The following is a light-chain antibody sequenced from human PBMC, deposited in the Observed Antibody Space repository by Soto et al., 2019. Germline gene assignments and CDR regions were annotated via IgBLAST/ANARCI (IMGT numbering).Light chain of an antibody. CDR1: SGRSTYI. V-gene: IGLV4-60*03. CDR3: ETWDSNTRV. J-gene: IGLJ3*02. Sequence: QAVVTQSSSASASLGSSVKLTCTLSSGRSTYIIAWHQQQPGKAPRHLMKLEASGNCNKGSGVPDRFSGSSSGADRYLSISNLQSEDEADYYCETWDSNTRVFGGGTKVTVL. CDR2: LEASGNC.